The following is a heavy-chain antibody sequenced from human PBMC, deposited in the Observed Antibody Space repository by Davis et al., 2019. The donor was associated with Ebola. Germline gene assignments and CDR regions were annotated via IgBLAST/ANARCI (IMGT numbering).Heavy chain of an antibody. Sequence: GESLKISCKASGYIFTSNDINWVRQATGQGLEWMGWMNPESGNTGYASKFQGRVTMTRNNSITTAYMELNSLRSEDTAVYYCARPIEKKCSPGCFDLWGRGTLVTVSS. CDR3: ARPIEKKCSPGCFDL. J-gene: IGHJ2*01. CDR1: GYIFTSND. CDR2: MNPESGNT. D-gene: IGHD2-8*01. V-gene: IGHV1-8*01.